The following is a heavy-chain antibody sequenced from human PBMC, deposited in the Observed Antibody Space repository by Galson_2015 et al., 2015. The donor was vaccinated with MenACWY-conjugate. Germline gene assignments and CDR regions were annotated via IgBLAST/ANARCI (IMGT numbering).Heavy chain of an antibody. Sequence: SLRLSCAASGFTFSSYGMHWVRQAPDKGLEWVAGIWYDGSKKCYGDSVKGRFIVSRDNSKNKAYLQMSRLRAEDTAAYYCARESNFWSSYYGVDLWGQGTLVTVSS. D-gene: IGHD3-3*01. CDR2: IWYDGSKK. CDR3: ARESNFWSSYYGVDL. CDR1: GFTFSSYG. J-gene: IGHJ5*02. V-gene: IGHV3-33*01.